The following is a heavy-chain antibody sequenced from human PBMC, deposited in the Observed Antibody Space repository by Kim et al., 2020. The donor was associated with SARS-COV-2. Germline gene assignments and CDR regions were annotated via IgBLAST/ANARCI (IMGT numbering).Heavy chain of an antibody. CDR3: ARDSMRCSGGSCCVGYFQH. CDR1: GFTFSSYA. V-gene: IGHV3-30-3*01. J-gene: IGHJ1*01. D-gene: IGHD2-15*01. CDR2: ISYDGSNK. Sequence: GGSLRLSCAASGFTFSSYAMHWVRQAPGKGLEWVAVISYDGSNKYYADSVKGRFTISRDNSKNTLYLQMNSLRAEDTAVYYCARDSMRCSGGSCCVGYFQHWGQGTLVTVSS.